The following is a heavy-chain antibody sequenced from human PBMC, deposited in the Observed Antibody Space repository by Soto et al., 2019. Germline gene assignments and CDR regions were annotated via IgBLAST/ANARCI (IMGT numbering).Heavy chain of an antibody. J-gene: IGHJ5*02. CDR3: ARVEQQLEGNWFDP. CDR1: GGSVSSGSYY. V-gene: IGHV4-61*01. D-gene: IGHD6-13*01. CDR2: IYYSGST. Sequence: NPSETLSLTCTVSGGSVSSGSYYWSWIRQPPGKGLEWIGYIYYSGSTNYNPSLKSRVTISVGTSKNQFSLKLSSVTAADTAVYYCARVEQQLEGNWFDPWGQGTLVTVSS.